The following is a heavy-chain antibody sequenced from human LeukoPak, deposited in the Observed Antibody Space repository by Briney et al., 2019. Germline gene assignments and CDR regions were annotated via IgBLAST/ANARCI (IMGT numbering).Heavy chain of an antibody. Sequence: SQTLSLTCTVSGGSISSGGYYWTWIRQHPGKGLEWIGYIYYSGSTYYNPSLKSRLTISVDTSKNQFSLKLSSVTAADTAVYYCATSGDCGGDCYSGYYFDYWGQGTLVTVSS. V-gene: IGHV4-31*03. D-gene: IGHD2-21*02. CDR1: GGSISSGGYY. CDR2: IYYSGST. CDR3: ATSGDCGGDCYSGYYFDY. J-gene: IGHJ4*02.